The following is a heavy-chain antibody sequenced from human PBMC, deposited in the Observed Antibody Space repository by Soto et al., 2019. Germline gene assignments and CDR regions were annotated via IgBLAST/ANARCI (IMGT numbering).Heavy chain of an antibody. CDR2: ISSSSSYI. CDR1: GFTFSSYA. CDR3: AREGSSIAARQYNWFDP. D-gene: IGHD6-6*01. J-gene: IGHJ5*02. Sequence: GSLRLSCSASGFTFSSYAMNWVRQAPGKGLEWVSSISSSSSYIYYADSVKGRFTISRDNAKNSLYLQMNSLRAEDTAVYYCAREGSSIAARQYNWFDPWGQGTLVTVSS. V-gene: IGHV3-21*01.